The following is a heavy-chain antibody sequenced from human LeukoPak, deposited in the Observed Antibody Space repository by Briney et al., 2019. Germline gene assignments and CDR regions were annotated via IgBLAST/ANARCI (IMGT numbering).Heavy chain of an antibody. CDR1: GFTFSSYA. CDR2: ISVSGSRI. D-gene: IGHD6-13*01. V-gene: IGHV3-23*01. Sequence: GGSLRLSCAASGFTFSSYAMSWVRQAPGKGLEWVSDISVSGSRIYYADSVKGRFTISRDNSKNTLCLQMNSLRAEDTAVYYCAKEGRSSWYFHEVDYWGQGTLVTVSS. CDR3: AKEGRSSWYFHEVDY. J-gene: IGHJ4*02.